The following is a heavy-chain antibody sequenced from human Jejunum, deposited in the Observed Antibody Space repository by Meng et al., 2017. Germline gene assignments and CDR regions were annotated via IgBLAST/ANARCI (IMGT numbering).Heavy chain of an antibody. CDR2: IHPSGST. Sequence: QGELKVGGGGLLKPSETLSRTCAVYGGSSSGFYLSWIRQPPGKGLEWIGEIHPSGSTDYNPSLKSRLTISLDTSKNQFSLSLNSATAADTGIYYCTRGTDRAKSGDYWGQGTLVTASS. V-gene: IGHV4-34*01. CDR1: GGSSSGFY. CDR3: TRGTDRAKSGDY. J-gene: IGHJ4*02. D-gene: IGHD1-14*01.